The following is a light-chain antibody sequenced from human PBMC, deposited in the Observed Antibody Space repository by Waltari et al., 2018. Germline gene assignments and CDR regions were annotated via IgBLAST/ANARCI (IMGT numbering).Light chain of an antibody. J-gene: IGLJ2*01. CDR3: ATWDSSLSAVV. CDR2: END. Sequence: QSVLTQPPSVSAAPGQKVTLSCSGSTSNIGDNYVSWYQHLPATAPKLLIYENDRRPTEIPDRFSGSKSGTSATLGITGLQTGDGADYYCATWDSSLSAVVFGGGTKLTVL. CDR1: TSNIGDNY. V-gene: IGLV1-51*01.